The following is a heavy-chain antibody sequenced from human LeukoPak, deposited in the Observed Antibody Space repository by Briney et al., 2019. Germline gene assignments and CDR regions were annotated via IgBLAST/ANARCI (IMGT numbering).Heavy chain of an antibody. Sequence: PSETLSLTCAVYGGSFSGYYWGWIRQPPGKGLEWIGSIYYSGSTYYNPSLKSRVTISVDTSKNQFSLKLSSVTAADTAVYYCARHGSEDYDILTGYIDYWGQGTLVTVSS. D-gene: IGHD3-9*01. CDR1: GGSFSGYY. CDR2: IYYSGST. J-gene: IGHJ4*02. V-gene: IGHV4-39*01. CDR3: ARHGSEDYDILTGYIDY.